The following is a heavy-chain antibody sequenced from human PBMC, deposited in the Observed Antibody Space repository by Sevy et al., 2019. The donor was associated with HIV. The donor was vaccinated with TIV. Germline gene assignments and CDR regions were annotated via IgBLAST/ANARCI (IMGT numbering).Heavy chain of an antibody. V-gene: IGHV1-18*01. CDR1: GYTFTSYG. CDR3: ARIYTIFGVVTLTYYYYYMDV. CDR2: ISAYNGNT. Sequence: ASVKVSCKASGYTFTSYGISWVRQAPGQGLEWMGWISAYNGNTNYAQKLQGRVTMTTDTSTSTAYMELRSLRSDDTAVYYCARIYTIFGVVTLTYYYYYMDVWGKGTTVTVSS. D-gene: IGHD3-3*01. J-gene: IGHJ6*03.